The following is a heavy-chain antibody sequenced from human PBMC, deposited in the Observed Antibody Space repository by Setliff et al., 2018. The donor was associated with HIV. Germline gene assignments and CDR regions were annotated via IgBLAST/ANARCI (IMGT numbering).Heavy chain of an antibody. J-gene: IGHJ3*01. V-gene: IGHV4-39*02. CDR1: GYSIRNIRDY. Sequence: SETLSLTCSVSGYSIRNIRDYWGWIRQPPGKGLEWIGNIYYSGTTYYSPSLNSRVTISVDRSSNHFSLRLSAVTAADTAVYYCARELDNSDNSDPFDVWGQGTMVTVSS. CDR2: IYYSGTT. CDR3: ARELDNSDNSDPFDV. D-gene: IGHD4-4*01.